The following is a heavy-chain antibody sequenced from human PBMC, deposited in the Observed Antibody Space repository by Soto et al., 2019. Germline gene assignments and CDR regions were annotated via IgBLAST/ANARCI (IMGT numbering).Heavy chain of an antibody. D-gene: IGHD3-22*01. Sequence: ASVKVSCKASGYTFPSYAMHWVRQAPGQRFEWMGWINAGNGNTKYSQKFEGRVTITRDTSASTAYMELSSLRSEDTAVYYCARGIPDYYDSSGYGFDYWGQGTLVTVSS. CDR1: GYTFPSYA. CDR3: ARGIPDYYDSSGYGFDY. J-gene: IGHJ4*02. CDR2: INAGNGNT. V-gene: IGHV1-3*01.